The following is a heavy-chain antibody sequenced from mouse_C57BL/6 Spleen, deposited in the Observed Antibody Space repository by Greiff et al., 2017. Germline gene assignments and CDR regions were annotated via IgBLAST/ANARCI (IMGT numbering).Heavy chain of an antibody. CDR2: IDPSDSYT. CDR3: ASVGYYYGSSLYYYAMDY. D-gene: IGHD1-1*01. Sequence: VQLQQPGAELVKPGASVKLSCKASGYTFTSYWMQWVKQRPGQGLEWIGAIDPSDSYTNYNQKFKGKATLTVDPSSGTAYMQLRRLTSEDSAVYLCASVGYYYGSSLYYYAMDYWGQGTSVTVSS. V-gene: IGHV1-50*01. J-gene: IGHJ4*01. CDR1: GYTFTSYW.